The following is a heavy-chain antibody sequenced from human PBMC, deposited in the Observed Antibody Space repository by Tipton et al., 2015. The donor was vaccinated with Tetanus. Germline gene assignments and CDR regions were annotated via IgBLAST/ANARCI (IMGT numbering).Heavy chain of an antibody. CDR2: IYHSGST. V-gene: IGHV4-61*08. J-gene: IGHJ5*02. D-gene: IGHD5-24*01. CDR1: GGSISNTGDY. CDR3: ARGSAQYYNDHSLPS. Sequence: TLSLTCTVSGGSISNTGDYWGWIRQHPGKGLEWIAYIYHSGSTKDNPSLKRRLTMSVDASKNQFSLKLSSVTAADTAVYYCARGSAQYYNDHSLPSWGQEALVTVSS.